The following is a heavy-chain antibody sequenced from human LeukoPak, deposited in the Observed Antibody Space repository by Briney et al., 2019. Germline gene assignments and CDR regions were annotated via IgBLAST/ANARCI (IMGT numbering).Heavy chain of an antibody. J-gene: IGHJ6*03. V-gene: IGHV4-34*01. CDR3: ARERYGSGSYPTKYYYYYYMDV. D-gene: IGHD3-10*01. CDR2: INHSGST. Sequence: PSETLSLTCAVYGGSFSGYYWSWIRQPPGKGLEWIGEINHSGSTNYNPSLKSRVTISVDTSKNQFSLKLSSVTAADTAVYYCARERYGSGSYPTKYYYYYYMDVWGKGTTVTVSS. CDR1: GGSFSGYY.